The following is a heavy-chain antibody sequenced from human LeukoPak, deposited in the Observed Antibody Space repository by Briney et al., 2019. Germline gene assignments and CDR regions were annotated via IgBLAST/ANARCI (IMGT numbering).Heavy chain of an antibody. J-gene: IGHJ4*02. CDR2: ISSSGSTI. V-gene: IGHV3-11*01. D-gene: IGHD5-18*01. Sequence: GGSLRLSCAASGFTFSDYYMSWIRQAPGKGLEWVSYISSSGSTIYYADSVKGRFTISRDNAKNSLYLQMNSLRAEDTAMYYCARDIFVRGIQLWAPLDYWGQGTLVTVSS. CDR1: GFTFSDYY. CDR3: ARDIFVRGIQLWAPLDY.